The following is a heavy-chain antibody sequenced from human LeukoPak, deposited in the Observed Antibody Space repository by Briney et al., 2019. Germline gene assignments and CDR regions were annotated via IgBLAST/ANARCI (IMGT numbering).Heavy chain of an antibody. V-gene: IGHV3-23*01. J-gene: IGHJ4*02. D-gene: IGHD5-12*01. Sequence: GGSLRLSCAASGFTFNTNAMSWVRQAPGKGLECVSAISGRTGGTYYADSVKGRFTISRDNSKSTLYLQMDSLRAEDTAVYYCAKCGNSGCHLIDYWGQGTLVTVSS. CDR1: GFTFNTNA. CDR2: ISGRTGGT. CDR3: AKCGNSGCHLIDY.